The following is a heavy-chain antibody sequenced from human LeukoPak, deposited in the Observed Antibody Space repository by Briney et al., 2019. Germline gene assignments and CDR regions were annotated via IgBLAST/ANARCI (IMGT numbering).Heavy chain of an antibody. CDR1: GGTFSSYA. CDR2: IIPILGIA. J-gene: IGHJ4*02. D-gene: IGHD3-22*01. CDR3: ARAGVTMIPKD. Sequence: SVKVSCKASGGTFSSYAISWVRQAPGQGLEWMGRIIPILGIANYARKFQGRVTITADKSTSTAYMELSSLRSEDTAVYYCARAGVTMIPKDWGQGTLVTVSS. V-gene: IGHV1-69*04.